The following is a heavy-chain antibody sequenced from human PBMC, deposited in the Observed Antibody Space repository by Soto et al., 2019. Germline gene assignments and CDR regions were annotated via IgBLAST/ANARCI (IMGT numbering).Heavy chain of an antibody. CDR3: AKEGRYSSSRGYFDY. Sequence: GGSLRLSCAASGFTFSSYSMNWVRQAPGKGLEWVSGIMAGGSHIYYADSVKGRFTISRDNPKNTLYLQMNSLRAEDTAVHYCAKEGRYSSSRGYFDYWGQGTLVTVSS. V-gene: IGHV3-23*01. D-gene: IGHD6-13*01. CDR1: GFTFSSYS. CDR2: IMAGGSHI. J-gene: IGHJ4*02.